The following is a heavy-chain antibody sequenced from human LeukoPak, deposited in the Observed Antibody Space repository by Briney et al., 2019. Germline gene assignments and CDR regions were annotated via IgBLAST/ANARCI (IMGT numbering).Heavy chain of an antibody. CDR1: GFTFTNYA. CDR2: ISAYNGNT. D-gene: IGHD2-2*03. J-gene: IGHJ3*02. CDR3: ARDGYCTSTSCYANAFDI. V-gene: IGHV1-18*01. Sequence: ASVKVSCKASGFTFTNYAISWVRQAPGQVLEWMGWISAYNGNTNYAQKLQGRVTMTTDTSTSTAYMELRSLRSDDTAVYYCARDGYCTSTSCYANAFDIWGQGTMVTVSS.